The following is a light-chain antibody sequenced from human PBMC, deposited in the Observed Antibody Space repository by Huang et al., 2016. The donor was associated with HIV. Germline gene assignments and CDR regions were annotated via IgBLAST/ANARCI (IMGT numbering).Light chain of an antibody. J-gene: IGKJ5*01. V-gene: IGKV3-20*01. CDR1: QSVTNTY. CDR2: GAS. Sequence: EIVLTQSPGTLSLSPGERATLSCRASQSVTNTYLAWYQQKPGQAPRLLIYGASIRATGIPVRFIGSGSGTDFTLTISRLEPEDFAVYYCQQYGGSPPITFGQGTRLDMK. CDR3: QQYGGSPPIT.